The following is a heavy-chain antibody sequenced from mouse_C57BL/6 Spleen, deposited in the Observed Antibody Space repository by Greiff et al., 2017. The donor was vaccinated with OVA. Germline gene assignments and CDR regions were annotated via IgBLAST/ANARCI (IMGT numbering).Heavy chain of an antibody. CDR3: ARGDYGYAMDY. V-gene: IGHV1-69*01. D-gene: IGHD2-4*01. Sequence: QVQLQQSGAELVMPGASVKLSCKASGYTFTSYWMHWVKQRPGQGLEWIGEIDPSDSYTNYNQKFKGKSTLTVDKSSSTAYMQLSSLTSEDSAVYYCARGDYGYAMDYWGQGTSVTVSS. CDR1: GYTFTSYW. J-gene: IGHJ4*01. CDR2: IDPSDSYT.